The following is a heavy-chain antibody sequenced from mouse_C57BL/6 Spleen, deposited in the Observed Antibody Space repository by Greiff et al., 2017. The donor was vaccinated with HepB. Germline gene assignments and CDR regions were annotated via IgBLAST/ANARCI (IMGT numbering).Heavy chain of an antibody. CDR1: GFTFSDYG. Sequence: EVKVVESGGGLVKPGGSLKLSCAASGFTFSDYGMHWVRQAPEKGLEWVAYISSGSSTIYYADTVKGRFTISRDNAKNTLFLQMTSLRSEDTAMYCCARRGIKGAMDYWGQGTSVTVSS. J-gene: IGHJ4*01. V-gene: IGHV5-17*01. D-gene: IGHD2-4*01. CDR3: ARRGIKGAMDY. CDR2: ISSGSSTI.